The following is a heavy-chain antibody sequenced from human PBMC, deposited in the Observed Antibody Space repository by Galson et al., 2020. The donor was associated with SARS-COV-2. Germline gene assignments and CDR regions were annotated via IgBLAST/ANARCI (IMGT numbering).Heavy chain of an antibody. CDR1: GGSFSGNF. D-gene: IGHD3-3*01. CDR2: INHSGTT. Sequence: SETLSLTCAVYGGSFSGNFWSWVRQPLGKGLEWIGEINHSGTTDYNPSLKSRLIISVDTSKNQFSLKLTSVTAADTAVYYCARAEGIYAFWNDYQGRYGLDVWGQGTTVIVSS. J-gene: IGHJ6*02. CDR3: ARAEGIYAFWNDYQGRYGLDV. V-gene: IGHV4-34*01.